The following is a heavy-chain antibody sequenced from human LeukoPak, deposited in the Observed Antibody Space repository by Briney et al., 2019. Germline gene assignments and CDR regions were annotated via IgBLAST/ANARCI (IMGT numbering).Heavy chain of an antibody. V-gene: IGHV4-61*01. CDR2: IYYSGST. D-gene: IGHD3-9*01. Sequence: PSETLSLTCTVSGGSFSSGSYYWSWIRQPPGKGLEWIGYIYYSGSTNYNPSLKSRGTISVDTSKNQFSLKLSSVTAADTAVYYCARHRRGAVRGYFDWANWFDPWGQGTLVTVSS. J-gene: IGHJ5*02. CDR3: ARHRRGAVRGYFDWANWFDP. CDR1: GGSFSSGSYY.